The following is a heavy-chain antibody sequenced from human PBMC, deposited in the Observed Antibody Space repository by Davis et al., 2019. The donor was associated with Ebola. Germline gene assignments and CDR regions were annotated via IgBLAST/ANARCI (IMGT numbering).Heavy chain of an antibody. J-gene: IGHJ4*02. CDR2: IWYDGSNK. Sequence: PGGSLRLSCAASGFTFSSYAMHWVRQAPGKGLEWVAVIWYDGSNKYYADSVKGRFTISRDNSKNTLYLQMNSLRAEDTAVYYCANLEQGGSYPQVWGQGTLVTVSS. V-gene: IGHV3-33*08. CDR3: ANLEQGGSYPQV. CDR1: GFTFSSYA. D-gene: IGHD1-26*01.